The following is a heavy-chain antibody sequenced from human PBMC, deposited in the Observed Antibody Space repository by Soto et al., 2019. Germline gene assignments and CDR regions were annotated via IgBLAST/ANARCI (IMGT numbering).Heavy chain of an antibody. CDR3: ARGREDCSSTSCWDY. V-gene: IGHV3-53*01. J-gene: IGHJ4*02. CDR1: GFTVSSNY. CDR2: IYSGGST. Sequence: GGSLRLSCAASGFTVSSNYMSWVRQAPGKGLEWVSVIYSGGSTYYADSVKGRFTISRDNSKNTLYLQMNSLRAEDTAVYYCARGREDCSSTSCWDYWGQGTLVTVSS. D-gene: IGHD2-2*01.